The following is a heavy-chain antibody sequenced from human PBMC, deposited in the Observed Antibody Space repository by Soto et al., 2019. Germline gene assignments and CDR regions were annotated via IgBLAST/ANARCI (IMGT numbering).Heavy chain of an antibody. CDR1: GYTFTSYG. J-gene: IGHJ4*02. Sequence: GASVKVSCKASGYTFTSYGISWVRQAPGQGLEWMGWISAYNGNTNYAQKLQGRFTISRDNAKNTLFLQMNSLRADDTAVYYCVRDDVGVGIDSWGLGTLVTVSS. CDR2: ISAYNGNT. D-gene: IGHD1-26*01. V-gene: IGHV1-18*01. CDR3: VRDDVGVGIDS.